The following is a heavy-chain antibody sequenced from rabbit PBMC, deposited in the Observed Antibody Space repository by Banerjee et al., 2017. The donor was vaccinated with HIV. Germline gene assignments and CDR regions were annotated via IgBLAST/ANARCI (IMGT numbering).Heavy chain of an antibody. V-gene: IGHV1S45*01. CDR2: IGAGSSGMT. J-gene: IGHJ4*01. D-gene: IGHD6-1*01. CDR1: GFDLSNYYY. Sequence: QEQLEESGGGLVKPEGSLTLTCKASGFDLSNYYYMCWVRQAPGKGLEWIACIGAGSSGMTYYASWAKGRFTISKTSSTTVTLQMTSLTAADTSTYFCARGAGFGDYDYADLVLWGTGTLVTV. CDR3: ARGAGFGDYDYADLVL.